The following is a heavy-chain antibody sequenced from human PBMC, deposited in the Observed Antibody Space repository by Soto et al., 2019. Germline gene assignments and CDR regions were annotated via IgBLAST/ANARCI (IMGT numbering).Heavy chain of an antibody. CDR2: INPNSGGT. CDR3: ARGVVPAALNWFDP. CDR1: GYTFTGYY. V-gene: IGHV1-2*02. Sequence: QVQLVQSGAEVKKPGASVKVSCKASGYTFTGYYMHWVRQAPGQGLEWMGWINPNSGGTNYAQKFQGRVTITADKSTSTAYMELSSLRSEDTAVYYCARGVVPAALNWFDPWGQGTLVTVSS. D-gene: IGHD2-2*01. J-gene: IGHJ5*02.